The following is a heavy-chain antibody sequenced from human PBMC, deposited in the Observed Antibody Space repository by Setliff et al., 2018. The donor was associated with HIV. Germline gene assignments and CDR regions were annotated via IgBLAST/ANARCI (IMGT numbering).Heavy chain of an antibody. D-gene: IGHD3-10*01. Sequence: NPSETLSLTCTVSGYSVNSDYLWGWIRQPPGKGLEWIGSIHHSGTAYDNPSLKSRVTISVDPSKNQILLRLSSVTAADTAVYYCARLSGGMVPNYWGQGTLVTVSS. CDR2: IHHSGTA. V-gene: IGHV4-38-2*02. J-gene: IGHJ4*02. CDR1: GYSVNSDYL. CDR3: ARLSGGMVPNY.